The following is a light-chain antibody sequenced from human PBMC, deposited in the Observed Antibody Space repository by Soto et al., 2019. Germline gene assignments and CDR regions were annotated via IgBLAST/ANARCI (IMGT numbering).Light chain of an antibody. V-gene: IGKV4-1*01. J-gene: IGKJ4*01. CDR1: QSGLSRSNNQNY. Sequence: IVMTQSPDSLAVSLGERATINCKSSQSGLSRSNNQNYLAWFQQKPGQPPKLLIYWASTRESGVPERFSGSGSGTDFPLTISSLQAEDVAVYYCQQYYGAPVTFGGGTKVEIK. CDR2: WAS. CDR3: QQYYGAPVT.